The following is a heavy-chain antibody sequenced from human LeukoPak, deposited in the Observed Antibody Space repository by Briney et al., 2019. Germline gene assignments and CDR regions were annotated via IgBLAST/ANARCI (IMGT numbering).Heavy chain of an antibody. CDR2: INPNSGGT. D-gene: IGHD2-2*02. J-gene: IGHJ4*02. V-gene: IGHV1-2*02. CDR1: GYTFTGYY. CDR3: ARDAYCSSTSCYTYFDY. Sequence: ASVKVSCKASGYTFTGYYMHWVRQAPGQGLEWIGWINPNSGGTNYAQKFQGRVTMTRDTSISTAYMELSRLRSDDTAVYYCARDAYCSSTSCYTYFDYWGQGTLVTVSS.